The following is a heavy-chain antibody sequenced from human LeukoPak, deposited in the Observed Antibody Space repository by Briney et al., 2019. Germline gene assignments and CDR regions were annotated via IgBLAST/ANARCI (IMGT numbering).Heavy chain of an antibody. CDR3: TTGPSYGYEW. V-gene: IGHV3-74*01. CDR2: IKTDGRTT. J-gene: IGHJ4*02. Sequence: GGSLRLSCAASGMTFSNHWMHWVRQVPGKGLVWVSLIKTDGRTTIYADSVKGRFAISRDNGKSTLYLQMNSLRAEDAAIYYCTTGPSYGYEWWGQGTVVTVSS. CDR1: GMTFSNHW. D-gene: IGHD3-16*01.